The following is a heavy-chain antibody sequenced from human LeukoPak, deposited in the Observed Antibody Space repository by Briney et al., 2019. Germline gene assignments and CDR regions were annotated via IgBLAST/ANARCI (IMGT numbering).Heavy chain of an antibody. CDR2: MNPNTGDT. D-gene: IGHD3-22*01. CDR1: GYTFTGYD. CDR3: ASKQMIYYYDSSGYSYFDY. Sequence: ASVRVSCKASGYTFTGYDINWVRQATGQGLEWMGWMNPNTGDTGYAQKFQGRVTMTRNSSIDTAYMELSSLRSEDTAVYYCASKQMIYYYDSSGYSYFDYWGQGTLVTVSS. V-gene: IGHV1-8*01. J-gene: IGHJ4*02.